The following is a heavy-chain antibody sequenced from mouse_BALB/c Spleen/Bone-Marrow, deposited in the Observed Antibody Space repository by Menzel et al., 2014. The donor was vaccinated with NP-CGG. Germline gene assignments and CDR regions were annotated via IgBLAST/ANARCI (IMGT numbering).Heavy chain of an antibody. CDR2: INPGSAGT. V-gene: IGHV1-54*03. CDR1: GYAFTNYL. Sequence: QVQLKQSGAELVRPGTSVKVSCKASGYAFTNYLIEWVKQRPGQGLEWIGMINPGSAGTNYNEKFKGKATLTADKSSSTAYMQLSSLTSDDSAVYSCARELPRGFAYWGQGTLVTVSA. D-gene: IGHD1-1*01. J-gene: IGHJ3*01. CDR3: ARELPRGFAY.